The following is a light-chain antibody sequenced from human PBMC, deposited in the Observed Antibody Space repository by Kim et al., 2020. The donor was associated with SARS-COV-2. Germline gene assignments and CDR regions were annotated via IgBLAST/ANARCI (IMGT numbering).Light chain of an antibody. CDR1: QNINSW. CDR3: QQYNTYPWT. Sequence: VGDRVTITCRASQNINSWFAWYQQKPGKAPKLLIYNASSLESGVPSRFSGSGSGTEFTLTISSLQPDDFATYYCQQYNTYPWTFGQGTKVDIK. V-gene: IGKV1-5*03. CDR2: NAS. J-gene: IGKJ1*01.